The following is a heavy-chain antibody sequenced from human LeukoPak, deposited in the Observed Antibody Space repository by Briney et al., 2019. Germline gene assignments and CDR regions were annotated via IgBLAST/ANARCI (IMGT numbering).Heavy chain of an antibody. Sequence: GGXXRLSCAASGFIVSSNYMSWVRQAPGKGLEWVSVIYTGGNTYYSDFVKGRFIISRDNSKNTLYLQMNNLRVEDTAVYYCAGHDWFDPWGQGTLVTVSS. J-gene: IGHJ5*02. V-gene: IGHV3-53*01. CDR1: GFIVSSNY. CDR2: IYTGGNT. CDR3: AGHDWFDP.